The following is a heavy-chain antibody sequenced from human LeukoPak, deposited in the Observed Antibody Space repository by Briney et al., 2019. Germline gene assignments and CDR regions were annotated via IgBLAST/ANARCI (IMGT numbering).Heavy chain of an antibody. J-gene: IGHJ4*02. CDR1: GFTFDDYG. CDR2: INWSGGST. CDR3: ARVPKIYYSYAFDF. Sequence: GGSLRLSCAASGFTFDDYGMTWVRQAPGKGLECVSGINWSGGSTGYADSVKGRFTISRDNAKNSLYLQMNSLRAADTALYYCARVPKIYYSYAFDFWGQGTLVTVSS. V-gene: IGHV3-20*04. D-gene: IGHD5-18*01.